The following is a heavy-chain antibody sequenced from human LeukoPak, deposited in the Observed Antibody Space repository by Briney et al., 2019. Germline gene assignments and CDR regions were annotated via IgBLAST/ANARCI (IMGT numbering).Heavy chain of an antibody. V-gene: IGHV1-24*01. Sequence: GASVKVSCKVSGYTRTELSMHWVRQAPGKGVEWMGGFDPEDGETIYAQKFQGRVTMTEDTSTDTAYMELSSLRSEDTAVYYCATGYGDYTLFDYWGQGTLVTVSS. J-gene: IGHJ4*02. D-gene: IGHD4-17*01. CDR3: ATGYGDYTLFDY. CDR2: FDPEDGET. CDR1: GYTRTELS.